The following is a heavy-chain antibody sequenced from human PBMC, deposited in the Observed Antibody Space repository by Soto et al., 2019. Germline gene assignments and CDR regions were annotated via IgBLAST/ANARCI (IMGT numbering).Heavy chain of an antibody. CDR3: ASLNERGPPIIRYFDL. J-gene: IGHJ2*01. CDR2: INSDGSST. CDR1: GFTFSSYW. V-gene: IGHV3-74*01. Sequence: EVQLVESGGGLVQPGGSLRLSCAASGFTFSSYWMHWVRQAPGKGLVWVSRINSDGSSTSYADSVKGRFTISRDNAKNTLYLQMNSLRAEDTAVYYCASLNERGPPIIRYFDLWGRGTLVTVSS. D-gene: IGHD3-10*01.